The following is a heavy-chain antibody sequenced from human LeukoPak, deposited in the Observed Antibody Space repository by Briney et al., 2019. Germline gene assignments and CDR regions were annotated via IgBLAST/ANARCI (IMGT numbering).Heavy chain of an antibody. CDR2: INHSGST. CDR1: GGSFSGYY. V-gene: IGHV4-34*01. D-gene: IGHD3-22*01. Sequence: SETLSLTCAVYGGSFSGYYWSWIRQPPGKGLEWIGEINHSGSTNYNPSLKSRVTISVDTSKNQFSLKLSSVTAADTAVYYCARPRAYYYDSSGYPGGFDYWGQGTLVTVSS. CDR3: ARPRAYYYDSSGYPGGFDY. J-gene: IGHJ4*02.